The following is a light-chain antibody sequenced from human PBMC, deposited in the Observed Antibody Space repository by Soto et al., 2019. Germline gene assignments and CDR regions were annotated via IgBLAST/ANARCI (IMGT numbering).Light chain of an antibody. CDR3: QHWWT. CDR2: DAS. Sequence: DIQMTQSPSTLSASVGDRVTITCRASQSISSWLAWYQQKPGKAPKLLIYDASSLESGVPSRFIGSGSGTEFTLTISSLQPDDFATYYCQHWWTFGQGTKVEIK. J-gene: IGKJ1*01. V-gene: IGKV1-5*01. CDR1: QSISSW.